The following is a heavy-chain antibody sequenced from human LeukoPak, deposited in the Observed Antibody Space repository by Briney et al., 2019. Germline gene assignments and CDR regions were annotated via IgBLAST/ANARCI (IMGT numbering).Heavy chain of an antibody. CDR3: TTEYCSSTSCCGLSDFDY. J-gene: IGHJ4*02. Sequence: GGSLRLSCAASGFTFSNAWMSWVRQAPGKGLEWVGRIKSKTDGGTTDYAAPVKGRFTISRDDSKNTLYLQMNSLKTEDTAVYYCTTEYCSSTSCCGLSDFDYWGQGTLVTVSS. V-gene: IGHV3-15*01. CDR1: GFTFSNAW. D-gene: IGHD2-2*01. CDR2: IKSKTDGGTT.